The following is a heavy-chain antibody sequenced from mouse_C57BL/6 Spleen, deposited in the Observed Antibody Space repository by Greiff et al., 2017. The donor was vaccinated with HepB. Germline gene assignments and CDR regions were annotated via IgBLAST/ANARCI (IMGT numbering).Heavy chain of an antibody. J-gene: IGHJ3*01. V-gene: IGHV1-82*01. Sequence: VQLQQSGPELVKPGASVKISCKASGYAFSSSWMNWVKQRPGKGLEWIGRIYPGDGDTNYNGKFKGKATLTADKSSSTAYMQLSSLTSEDSAVYFCARAYGPSWFAYWGQGTLVTVSA. CDR3: ARAYGPSWFAY. D-gene: IGHD1-1*01. CDR2: IYPGDGDT. CDR1: GYAFSSSW.